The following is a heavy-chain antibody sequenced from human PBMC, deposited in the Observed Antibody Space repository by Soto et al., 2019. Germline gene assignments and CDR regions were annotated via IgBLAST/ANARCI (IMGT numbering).Heavy chain of an antibody. CDR3: ARGSAAAGPYYFDY. Sequence: ASVKVSCKASGYTFTSYAMHWVRQAPGQRLEWMGWINAGNGNTKYSQKFQGRVTITRDTSANTAFMELSSLRSEDTAMYYCARGSAAAGPYYFDYWAQGTLVTVSS. J-gene: IGHJ4*02. V-gene: IGHV1-3*01. CDR2: INAGNGNT. CDR1: GYTFTSYA. D-gene: IGHD6-13*01.